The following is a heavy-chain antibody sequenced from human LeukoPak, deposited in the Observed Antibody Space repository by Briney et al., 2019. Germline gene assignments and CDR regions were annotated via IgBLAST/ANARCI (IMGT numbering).Heavy chain of an antibody. D-gene: IGHD2-15*01. CDR1: GGSFSGYY. Sequence: SETLSLTCAVYGGSFSGYYWSWIRQPPGKGLEWIGEINHSGSTNYNPSLKSRVTISVDTSKNQFSLKLSSVTAADTAVYYCARCGGKGDYDYWGQGTLVTVSS. CDR2: INHSGST. V-gene: IGHV4-34*01. CDR3: ARCGGKGDYDY. J-gene: IGHJ4*02.